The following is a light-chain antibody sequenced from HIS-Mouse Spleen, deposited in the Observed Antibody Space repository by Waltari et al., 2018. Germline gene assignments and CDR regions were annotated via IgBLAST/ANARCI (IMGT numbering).Light chain of an antibody. V-gene: IGLV3-10*01. CDR2: EDS. CDR1: ALPKKY. CDR3: YSTDSSGNHRV. J-gene: IGLJ2*01. Sequence: SYELTQPPSVSVSSGQTARITCSGDALPKKYAYWYQQKSGQAPLLVIYEDSKRPSGIPGGFSGSSSGTMATLTISGAQVEDEADYYCYSTDSSGNHRVFGGGTKLTVL.